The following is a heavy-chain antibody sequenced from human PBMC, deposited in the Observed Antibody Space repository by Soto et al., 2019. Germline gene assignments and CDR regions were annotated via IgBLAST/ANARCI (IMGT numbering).Heavy chain of an antibody. V-gene: IGHV4-31*11. CDR3: AREVPAAMGGVPYYYMDV. D-gene: IGHD2-2*01. CDR2: IYYSGST. J-gene: IGHJ6*03. Sequence: QVQLQESGPGLVRPSQTLSLTCAVSGGSLSSGNFYWNWIRQHPGKGLEWIGYIYYSGSTYYNPSLTSRVTISVDTSNNQFSLKLGSVTAAATAVYYCAREVPAAMGGVPYYYMDVWGKGTTVTVSS. CDR1: GGSLSSGNFY.